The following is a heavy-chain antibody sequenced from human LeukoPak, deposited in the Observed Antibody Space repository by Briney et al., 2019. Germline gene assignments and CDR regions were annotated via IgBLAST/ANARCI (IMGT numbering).Heavy chain of an antibody. CDR3: ARTPYSSGWYGDYYGIDV. J-gene: IGHJ6*02. V-gene: IGHV4-59*01. CDR1: GGSISSYY. CDR2: IYYSGST. Sequence: SETLSLTCTVSGGSISSYYWSWIRQPPGKGLEWIGYIYYSGSTNYNPSLKSRVTISVDTSKNQFSLKLSSVTAADTAVYYCARTPYSSGWYGDYYGIDVWGQGATVTVSS. D-gene: IGHD6-19*01.